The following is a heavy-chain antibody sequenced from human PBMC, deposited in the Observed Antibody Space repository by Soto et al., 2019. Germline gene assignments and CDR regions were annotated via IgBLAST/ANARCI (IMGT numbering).Heavy chain of an antibody. D-gene: IGHD6-6*01. Sequence: GESLKISCKGSGYSFTSYWIGWVRQMPGKGLEWMGIIYPGDSDTRYSPSFQGQVTISADESISTAYLQWSSLKASDTAMYYCARSGEGQLVRGKYYYYYYGMDVWGQGTTVTVSS. CDR3: ARSGEGQLVRGKYYYYYYGMDV. CDR2: IYPGDSDT. J-gene: IGHJ6*02. CDR1: GYSFTSYW. V-gene: IGHV5-51*01.